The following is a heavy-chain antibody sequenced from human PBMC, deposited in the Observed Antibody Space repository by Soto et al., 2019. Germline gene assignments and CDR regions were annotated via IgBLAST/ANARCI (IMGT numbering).Heavy chain of an antibody. J-gene: IGHJ6*02. CDR3: ARDRSSSWDHDGMDV. CDR2: IYRGDST. Sequence: RLSCAASGFTVSNNYMSWVRQGPGKGLEWVSTIYRGDSTYYADSVKGRFTISRDNSKNTLYLQMNSLRAEDTAVYYCARDRSSSWDHDGMDVWGQGTTVTVSS. D-gene: IGHD6-13*01. V-gene: IGHV3-53*05. CDR1: GFTVSNNY.